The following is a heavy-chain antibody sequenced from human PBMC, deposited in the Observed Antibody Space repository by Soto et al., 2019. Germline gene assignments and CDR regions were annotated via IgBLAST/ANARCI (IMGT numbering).Heavy chain of an antibody. CDR3: ARDKITGLFDY. CDR1: GGSISSYY. J-gene: IGHJ4*02. D-gene: IGHD2-8*02. CDR2: IHYSGST. V-gene: IGHV4-59*12. Sequence: SETLSLTCTVSGGSISSYYWSWIRQPPGKGLEWIGDIHYSGSTKYNPSLKSRVTKSVDMSKNQFSLKLSSVTAADTAVYYCARDKITGLFDYWGQGTLVTVSS.